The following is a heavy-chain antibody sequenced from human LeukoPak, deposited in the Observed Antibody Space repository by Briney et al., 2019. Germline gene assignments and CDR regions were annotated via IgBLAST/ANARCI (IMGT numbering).Heavy chain of an antibody. V-gene: IGHV4-59*08. J-gene: IGHJ4*02. CDR3: ARRRWGLDY. CDR1: GGTINSYY. D-gene: IGHD4-23*01. CDR2: IYYSGST. Sequence: PSETLSLTCTVSGGTINSYYWSWIRQPPGKGLEWIGYIYYSGSTNYNPSLKSRVTISVDTSKNQFSLRPSSVTAADTAVYYCARRRWGLDYWGQGTLVTVSS.